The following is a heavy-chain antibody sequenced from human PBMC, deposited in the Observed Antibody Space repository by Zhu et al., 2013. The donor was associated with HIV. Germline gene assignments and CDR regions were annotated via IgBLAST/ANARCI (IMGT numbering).Heavy chain of an antibody. CDR1: RYTFISYA. CDR2: ISTNNGNT. V-gene: IGHV1-18*01. Sequence: QVQLVQSGAEVKKPGASVKVSCKASRYTFISYAISWVRQAPGQGLEWMGWISTNNGNTNYAQKLQGRVTMTTDTSTSTAYMELRSLRSDDTAVYCCARDGISYDFWSGPPGYFDYWGQGTLVTVSS. J-gene: IGHJ4*02. D-gene: IGHD3-3*01. CDR3: ARDGISYDFWSGPPGYFDY.